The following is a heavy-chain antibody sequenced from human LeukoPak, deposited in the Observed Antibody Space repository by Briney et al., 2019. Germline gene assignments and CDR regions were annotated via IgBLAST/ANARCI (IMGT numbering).Heavy chain of an antibody. CDR3: AKDRAGTPWAD. Sequence: PGGSLRLSCVASGFTFTTYTMTWVRQAPGKGLECVSTINNNGGDTYYADSVKGRFTISRDNSKNTLYLQMDSLRAEDTAVYYCAKDRAGTPWADWGQGTMVTVSS. J-gene: IGHJ4*02. CDR2: INNNGGDT. V-gene: IGHV3-23*01. D-gene: IGHD2-15*01. CDR1: GFTFTTYT.